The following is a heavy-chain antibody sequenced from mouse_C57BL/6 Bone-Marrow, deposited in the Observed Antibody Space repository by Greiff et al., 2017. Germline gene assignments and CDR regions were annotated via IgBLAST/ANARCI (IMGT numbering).Heavy chain of an antibody. CDR1: GFTFKDDY. Sequence: VQLQQSGAELVRPGASVKLSCTASGFTFKDDYMPWVKQRPEQGLEWIGWIDPENGDTEYASKFQGKATITADTSSNTAYMQLSSLTSEDTAVYYCTTRSLITTLVAPYYWGQGATLTLSS. V-gene: IGHV14-4*01. CDR3: TTRSLITTLVAPYY. J-gene: IGHJ2*01. CDR2: IDPENGDT. D-gene: IGHD1-1*01.